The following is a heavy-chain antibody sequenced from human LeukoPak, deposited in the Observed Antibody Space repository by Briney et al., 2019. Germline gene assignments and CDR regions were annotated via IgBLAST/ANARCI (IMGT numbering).Heavy chain of an antibody. J-gene: IGHJ4*02. CDR3: ARAIAALELVPFDC. CDR1: GYTFTSYG. Sequence: VASVKVSCKASGYTFTSYGISWVRQAPGQGLEWMGWISAYNGNTNYAQKLQGRVTMTTDTSTSTAYMELRSLRSDDTAVYYCARAIAALELVPFDCWGQGTLVTVSS. CDR2: ISAYNGNT. V-gene: IGHV1-18*01. D-gene: IGHD6-13*01.